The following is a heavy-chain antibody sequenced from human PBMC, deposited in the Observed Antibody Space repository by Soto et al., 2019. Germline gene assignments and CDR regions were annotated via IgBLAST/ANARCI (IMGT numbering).Heavy chain of an antibody. CDR2: ISYDGSNK. Sequence: GSLRLSCAASGFTFSSYAMHWVCQAPGKGLEWVAVISYDGSNKYYADSVKGRFTISRDNSKNTLYLQMNSLRAEDTAVYYCAKDSSGVFDYWGQGTLVTVSS. J-gene: IGHJ4*02. CDR3: AKDSSGVFDY. CDR1: GFTFSSYA. D-gene: IGHD2-8*01. V-gene: IGHV3-30*04.